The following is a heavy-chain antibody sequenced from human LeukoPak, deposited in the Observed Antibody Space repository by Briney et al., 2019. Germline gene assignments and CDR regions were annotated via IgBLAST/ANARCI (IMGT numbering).Heavy chain of an antibody. D-gene: IGHD6-13*01. V-gene: IGHV4-59*02. CDR2: IYYNGDT. CDR1: GGSVSSYY. Sequence: SETLSLTCTVSGGSVSSYYWNWIRQPPGKGLERIGYIYYNGDTDYNPSLKSRVTISVDTSKNQFSLKLNSVTAADTAVYYCAKSHGIASAGNVDSWGQGILITVSS. J-gene: IGHJ4*02. CDR3: AKSHGIASAGNVDS.